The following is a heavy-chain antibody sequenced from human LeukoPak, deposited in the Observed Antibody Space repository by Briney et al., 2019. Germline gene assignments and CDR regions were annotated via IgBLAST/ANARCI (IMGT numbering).Heavy chain of an antibody. CDR1: GGSFSGYY. V-gene: IGHV4-34*01. CDR3: ARGIVVVPAAMGRGYYFDY. CDR2: INHSGST. Sequence: TSETLSLNCAVYGGSFSGYYWSWIRQPPRKGLEWIGEINHSGSTNYNPSLKSRVTISVDTSKNQFSLKLSSVTAADTAVYYCARGIVVVPAAMGRGYYFDYWGQGTLVTVSS. D-gene: IGHD2-2*01. J-gene: IGHJ4*02.